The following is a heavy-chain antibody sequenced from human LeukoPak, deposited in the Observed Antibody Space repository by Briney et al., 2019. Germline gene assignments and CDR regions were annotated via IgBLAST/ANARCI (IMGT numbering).Heavy chain of an antibody. CDR3: ARAVVGPRYYYYYYMDV. V-gene: IGHV1-69*06. D-gene: IGHD2-21*01. CDR2: IIPMIGTA. CDR1: GYTFTSYA. Sequence: SVKVSCKASGYTFTSYAISWVRQAPGQGLEWMGGIIPMIGTANYAQKFQGRVTITADKSTSTAYMELSSLRSEDTAVYYCARAVVGPRYYYYYYMDVWGKGTTVTVSS. J-gene: IGHJ6*03.